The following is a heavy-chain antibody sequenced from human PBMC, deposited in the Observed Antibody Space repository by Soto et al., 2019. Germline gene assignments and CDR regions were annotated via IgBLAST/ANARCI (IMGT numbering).Heavy chain of an antibody. D-gene: IGHD3-9*01. CDR2: IYYSGST. V-gene: IGHV4-30-4*01. Sequence: SETLSLTCTVSGGSISSGDYYWSWIRQPPGKGLEWIGYIYYSGSTYYNPSLKSRVTISVDTSKNQFSLKLSSVTAADTAVYYCARSLRYFDWLFSYSWFDPWGQGTLVTVSS. J-gene: IGHJ5*02. CDR3: ARSLRYFDWLFSYSWFDP. CDR1: GGSISSGDYY.